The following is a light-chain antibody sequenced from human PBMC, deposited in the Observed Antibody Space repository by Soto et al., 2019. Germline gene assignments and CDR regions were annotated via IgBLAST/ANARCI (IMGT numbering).Light chain of an antibody. CDR1: QSISSW. CDR3: QQYNINSET. J-gene: IGKJ1*01. Sequence: DIQMTQSPSTLSASVGDRVTITCRASQSISSWLAWYQQKPGKAPKLLIYQASSLESGVPSRFSGSGSGTEFTLNISSLQAEDFATYYCQQYNINSETFGQGTKVEIK. V-gene: IGKV1-5*03. CDR2: QAS.